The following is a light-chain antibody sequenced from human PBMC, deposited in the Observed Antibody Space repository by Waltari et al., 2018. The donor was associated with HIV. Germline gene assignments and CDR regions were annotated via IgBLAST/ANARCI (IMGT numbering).Light chain of an antibody. V-gene: IGLV2-14*01. J-gene: IGLJ1*01. CDR2: DVS. CDR1: SSDIGHYKY. CDR3: SSYISTTTL. Sequence: QSAPTQPASVFGSPGQSITISCTGTSSDIGHYKYVSWYQQSPGEGPKLMTSDVSHRPSGVSNRFAGSKSGNTASLTISGLQAEDEADYYCSSYISTTTLFGTGTKVTVL.